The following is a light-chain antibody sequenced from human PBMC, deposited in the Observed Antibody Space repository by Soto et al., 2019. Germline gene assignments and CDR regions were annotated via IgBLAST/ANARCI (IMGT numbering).Light chain of an antibody. J-gene: IGKJ3*01. V-gene: IGKV3-11*01. Sequence: EIVLTQSPATLSLSPGERATLSCRASQSVSSFLAWYQQKPGQPPRLLIYDASNRATGIPGRFSGSGSGTVFTLTISSLEPEDFAAYYCQQRGHWPPTFGPGTKVDI. CDR3: QQRGHWPPT. CDR1: QSVSSF. CDR2: DAS.